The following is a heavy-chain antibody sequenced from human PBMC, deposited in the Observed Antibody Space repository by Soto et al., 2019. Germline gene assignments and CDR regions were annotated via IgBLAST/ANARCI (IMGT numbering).Heavy chain of an antibody. Sequence: GGSLRLSCAASGFTFSSYAMSWVRQAPGKGLEWVSAISGSGGSTYYADSVKGRFTISRDNSKNTLYLQMNSLRAEDTAVYYCANGGQGGSGSYADYWGQGTLVTVSS. V-gene: IGHV3-23*01. CDR3: ANGGQGGSGSYADY. J-gene: IGHJ4*02. CDR1: GFTFSSYA. CDR2: ISGSGGST. D-gene: IGHD3-10*01.